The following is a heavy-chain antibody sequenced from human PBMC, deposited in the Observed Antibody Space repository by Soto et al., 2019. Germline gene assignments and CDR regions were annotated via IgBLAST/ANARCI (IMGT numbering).Heavy chain of an antibody. CDR2: INTDGGSS. Sequence: EVQLVESGGALVQPGRSLRLSCAASGFTFSGHWMHWVRQVPGKGLEWVSRINTDGGSSAYADSVKGRFTISRDNAKNTLYLQMNGLRAEDTAVYYCAREAGYCSRTSCYRRAFDTWGQGTTVTVSS. J-gene: IGHJ3*02. CDR3: AREAGYCSRTSCYRRAFDT. D-gene: IGHD2-2*01. CDR1: GFTFSGHW. V-gene: IGHV3-74*03.